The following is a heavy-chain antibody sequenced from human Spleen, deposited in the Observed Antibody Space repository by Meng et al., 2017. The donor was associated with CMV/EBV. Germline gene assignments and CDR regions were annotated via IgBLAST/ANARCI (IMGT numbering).Heavy chain of an antibody. J-gene: IGHJ4*02. CDR1: GFTFNGYN. CDR2: ISTSSTYI. D-gene: IGHD3-3*01. V-gene: IGHV3-21*01. CDR3: VRAFYDFWSGIGY. Sequence: GESLKISCAASGFTFNGYNMNWVRQAPGKGLEWVASISTSSTYIFYADSVKGRFTVSRDNANRALYLQMDSLRVEDTAIYYCVRAFYDFWSGIGYWGQGVMVTVSS.